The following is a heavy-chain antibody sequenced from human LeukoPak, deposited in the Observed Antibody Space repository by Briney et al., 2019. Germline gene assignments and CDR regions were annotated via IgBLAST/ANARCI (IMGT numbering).Heavy chain of an antibody. CDR1: GFTFSDDW. Sequence: GGSLRLSCAASGFTFSDDWMTWVRQAPGKGLEWVANIKQDGSEKYYVDSVKGRFTISRDNAKNSLYLQMNSLRAEDTAVYYCARGKRAYTIYYYFDYWGQGTLVTVSS. D-gene: IGHD3-16*01. CDR2: IKQDGSEK. J-gene: IGHJ4*02. V-gene: IGHV3-7*01. CDR3: ARGKRAYTIYYYFDY.